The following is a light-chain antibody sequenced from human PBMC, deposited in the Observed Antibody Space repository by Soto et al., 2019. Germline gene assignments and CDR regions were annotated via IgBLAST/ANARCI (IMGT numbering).Light chain of an antibody. CDR1: SSDVGASKY. CDR3: NSFGNNNTRV. CDR2: EVS. Sequence: QSALTQPASVSGSPGQSITISCAGTSSDVGASKYVSWYQLHPHKAPRLLIYEVSNRPSGVSNRFSGSKSANTASLTISGLQSEDEADYYCNSFGNNNTRVFGTGTKLTVL. V-gene: IGLV2-14*01. J-gene: IGLJ1*01.